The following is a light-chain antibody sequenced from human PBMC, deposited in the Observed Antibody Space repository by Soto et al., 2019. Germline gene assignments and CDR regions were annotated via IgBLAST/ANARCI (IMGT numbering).Light chain of an antibody. CDR2: GAS. J-gene: IGKJ5*01. CDR3: QQRSNWPSIT. Sequence: TQSPATLSVSPGERATLSCRASQSVSNNYLAWYQQKPGQAPRLLIFGASNRATGIPARFSGSGSGTDFTLTISSLEPEDSAVYYCQQRSNWPSITFGQGTRLEIK. CDR1: QSVSNNY. V-gene: IGKV3-11*01.